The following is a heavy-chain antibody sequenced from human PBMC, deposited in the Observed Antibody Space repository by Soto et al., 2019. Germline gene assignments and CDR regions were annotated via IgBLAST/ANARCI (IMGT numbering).Heavy chain of an antibody. CDR3: ARSPDYGDYESFYYYDGMDV. CDR2: ISSSSSYT. V-gene: IGHV3-11*06. D-gene: IGHD4-17*01. Sequence: QVQLVESGGGLVKPGGSLRLSCAASVFTFSDYYMSWIRQAPGKGLEWVSYISSSSSYTNYADSVKGRFTISRDNAKNSLYLQMNSLRAEDTAVYYCARSPDYGDYESFYYYDGMDVWGQGTTVTVSS. J-gene: IGHJ6*02. CDR1: VFTFSDYY.